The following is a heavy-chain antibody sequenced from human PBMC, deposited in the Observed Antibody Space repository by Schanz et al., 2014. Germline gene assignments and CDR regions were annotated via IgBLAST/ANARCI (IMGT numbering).Heavy chain of an antibody. J-gene: IGHJ3*02. CDR3: GKDPHKDYGGKPQTLDM. D-gene: IGHD4-17*01. Sequence: QVQLVESGGGVVQPGGSLRLSCAASGFTFRGHAMHWVRQAPGQGLEWVSGISDRGDGTNYGDSVRGRFTISRDNPKNSLCLQMNSLRAEDTALYYCGKDPHKDYGGKPQTLDMWGQGTMVTVSS. CDR2: ISDRGDGT. CDR1: GFTFRGHA. V-gene: IGHV3-NL1*01.